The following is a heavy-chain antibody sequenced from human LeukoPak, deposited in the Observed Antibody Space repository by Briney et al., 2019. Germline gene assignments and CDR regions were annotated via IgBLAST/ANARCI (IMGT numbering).Heavy chain of an antibody. CDR2: LYYSGST. CDR1: GGSVSSGRYY. Sequence: PSETLSLTCTVSGGSVSSGRYYWSWIRQPPGKGLEWIGYLYYSGSTNYNPSLKTRVTISVDTSKNQFSLKVSSVTAADTAVYYCARKRTGDQGYYFDYWGQGTLVTVSS. J-gene: IGHJ4*02. D-gene: IGHD1-1*01. CDR3: ARKRTGDQGYYFDY. V-gene: IGHV4-61*01.